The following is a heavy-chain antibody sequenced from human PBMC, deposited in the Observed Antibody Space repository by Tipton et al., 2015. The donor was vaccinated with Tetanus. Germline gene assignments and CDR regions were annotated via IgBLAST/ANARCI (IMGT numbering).Heavy chain of an antibody. CDR1: GFIFSNYA. D-gene: IGHD6-25*01. CDR2: ISSTGSYT. V-gene: IGHV3-21*01. J-gene: IGHJ4*02. Sequence: SLRLSCTVSGFIFSNYAMNWVRQAPGKGLEWVSSISSTGSYTYYADSVKGRFTISRDNAKNSLYLQMNSLRAEDTAVYYCASGSALDYWGQGALVTVSS. CDR3: ASGSALDY.